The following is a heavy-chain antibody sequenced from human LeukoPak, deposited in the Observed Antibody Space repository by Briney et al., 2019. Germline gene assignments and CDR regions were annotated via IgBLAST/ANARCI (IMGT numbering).Heavy chain of an antibody. V-gene: IGHV3-21*01. CDR1: GFTFSSYS. CDR3: ARPRAYDSSGYYQDAFAI. D-gene: IGHD3-22*01. CDR2: ISSSSTYI. Sequence: GGSLRLSCAASGFTFSSYSMNWDRQAPGKGLEWVSSISSSSTYIYYADSVKGRFTISRDNAKNSLYLQMNSLRAEDTAVYYCARPRAYDSSGYYQDAFAIWGQGTMVTVSS. J-gene: IGHJ3*02.